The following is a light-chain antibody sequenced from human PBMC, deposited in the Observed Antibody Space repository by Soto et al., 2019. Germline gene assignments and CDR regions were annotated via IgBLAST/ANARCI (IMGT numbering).Light chain of an antibody. CDR2: GAS. CDR3: QHYNNWPFT. J-gene: IGKJ2*01. Sequence: EIVLTQSPGTLSLSPGERATLSCRASQSVSSNLAWYQQKPGQAPSLLISGASARATGVPARFSGSGSGTEFTLTISSLQSEDFAVYYCQHYNNWPFTFGQGTKLEI. V-gene: IGKV3-15*01. CDR1: QSVSSN.